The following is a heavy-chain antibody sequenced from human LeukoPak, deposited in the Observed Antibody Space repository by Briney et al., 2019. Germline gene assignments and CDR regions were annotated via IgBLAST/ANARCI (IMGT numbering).Heavy chain of an antibody. D-gene: IGHD3-9*01. CDR1: GFTFSSYS. V-gene: IGHV3-21*01. Sequence: GGSLRLSCAASGFTFSSYSMNWVRQAPGKGLEWVSSISSSSSYIYYVDSVKGRFTISRDNAKNSLYLQMNSLRAEDTAVYYCARDFGRNILTGHLFDYWGQGTLGTVSS. J-gene: IGHJ4*02. CDR2: ISSSSSYI. CDR3: ARDFGRNILTGHLFDY.